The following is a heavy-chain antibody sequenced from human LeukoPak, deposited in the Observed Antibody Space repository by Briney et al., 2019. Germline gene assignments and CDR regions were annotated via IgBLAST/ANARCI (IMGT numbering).Heavy chain of an antibody. CDR2: ISYDGSNK. Sequence: HPGRSLRLSCAASGFTFSSYAMHWVRQAPGKGLEWVAVISYDGSNKYYADSVKGRFTISRDNSKNTLYLQMNSLRAEDTAVYYCARAMAVAGTAFDYWGQGTLVTVSS. CDR3: ARAMAVAGTAFDY. CDR1: GFTFSSYA. J-gene: IGHJ4*02. V-gene: IGHV3-30-3*01. D-gene: IGHD6-19*01.